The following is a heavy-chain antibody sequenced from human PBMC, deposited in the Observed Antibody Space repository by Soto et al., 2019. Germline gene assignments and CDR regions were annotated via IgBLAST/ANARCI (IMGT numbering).Heavy chain of an antibody. D-gene: IGHD6-6*01. CDR1: GFTFSNAW. Sequence: EVQVVESGGDLVKPGGSLRLSCTASGFTFSNAWLGWVRLAPGKGLEWIGRIKSKTDGGTTDYAAPVKGRFTISRDDSRNTVFLQMSSPKTEDTAIYYCTTDGGIAVRPLFDYWGQGTLVTVSP. V-gene: IGHV3-15*01. J-gene: IGHJ4*02. CDR2: IKSKTDGGTT. CDR3: TTDGGIAVRPLFDY.